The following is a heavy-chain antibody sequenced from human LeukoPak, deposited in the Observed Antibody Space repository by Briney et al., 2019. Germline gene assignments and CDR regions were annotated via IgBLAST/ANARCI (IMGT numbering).Heavy chain of an antibody. D-gene: IGHD3-16*01. CDR2: TFYTGST. V-gene: IGHV4-59*08. J-gene: IGHJ5*02. Sequence: SETLSLTCTVSGGSISSHYWSWIRQSPGRGLEWIGFTFYTGSTNSNPSLKSRVTMSADPSKNQVSLRLISVTAADTAIYCCARHRDSLGFHNWFDPWGQGTLVSVSS. CDR3: ARHRDSLGFHNWFDP. CDR1: GGSISSHY.